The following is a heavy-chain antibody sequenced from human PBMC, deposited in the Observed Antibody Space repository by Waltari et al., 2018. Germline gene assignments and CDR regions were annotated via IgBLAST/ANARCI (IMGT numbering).Heavy chain of an antibody. D-gene: IGHD3-16*01. V-gene: IGHV4-59*01. CDR3: ARVRLGFDP. CDR2: IYYSGST. J-gene: IGHJ5*02. Sequence: QVQLQESGPGLVKPSETLSLTCTVSGGSISSYYWSWIRQPPGKGLEWIGYIYYSGSTNYNPSRKSRVTISVDTSKNQFSLKLSSVTAADTAVYYCARVRLGFDPWGQGTLVTVSS. CDR1: GGSISSYY.